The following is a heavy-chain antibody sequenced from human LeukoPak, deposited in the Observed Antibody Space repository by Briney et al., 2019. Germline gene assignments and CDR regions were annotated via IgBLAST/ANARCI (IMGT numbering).Heavy chain of an antibody. Sequence: SETLSLTCAVSGYSISSGYHWGWTRQTPGKGLEWIGSLYAAGNTYYSPSLKSRVTISLDKSKNLFPLDLRSVTAADTAVYYCAREIVRGVPGWWGQGTLVTVSS. CDR1: GYSISSGYH. J-gene: IGHJ4*02. CDR3: AREIVRGVPGW. V-gene: IGHV4-38-2*02. D-gene: IGHD3-10*01. CDR2: LYAAGNT.